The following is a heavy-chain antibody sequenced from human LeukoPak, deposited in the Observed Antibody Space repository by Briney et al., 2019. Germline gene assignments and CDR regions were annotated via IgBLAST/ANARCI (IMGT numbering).Heavy chain of an antibody. D-gene: IGHD3-16*01. V-gene: IGHV3-23*01. CDR1: GFTFSSFG. Sequence: GGSLRLSCVASGFTFSSFGMSWVRQAPGKGLEWVSAISGSGSRIYYADSVKGRFTISRDNSKNTLFMQMNSLRAEDTAVYYCAKKRGTSYYDPSDYWGQGTLVTVSS. CDR3: AKKRGTSYYDPSDY. J-gene: IGHJ4*02. CDR2: ISGSGSRI.